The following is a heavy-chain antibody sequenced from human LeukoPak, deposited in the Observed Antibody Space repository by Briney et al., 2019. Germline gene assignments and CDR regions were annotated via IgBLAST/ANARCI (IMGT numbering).Heavy chain of an antibody. J-gene: IGHJ4*02. Sequence: PGGSLRLSCTASGFTFGDYAMSWVRQAPGKGLEWVGFIRSKAYGGTTEYAASVKGRFTISRDDSKSIAYLQMNSLKTEDTAVYYCTRDHCSSTSCYVRVFDYWGQGTLVTVSS. V-gene: IGHV3-49*04. CDR3: TRDHCSSTSCYVRVFDY. D-gene: IGHD2-2*01. CDR1: GFTFGDYA. CDR2: IRSKAYGGTT.